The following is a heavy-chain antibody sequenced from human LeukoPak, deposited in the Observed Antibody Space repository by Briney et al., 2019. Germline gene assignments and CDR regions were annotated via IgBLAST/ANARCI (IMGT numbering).Heavy chain of an antibody. J-gene: IGHJ1*01. CDR2: MSGSGGST. Sequence: PGGSLRLSCAASGFTFSSYAMSWVRQAAGKGLEWVAAMSGSGGSTYYADSVNGRFTISRDNSKNTLYLQMNSLRAEDTAVYYCAKGPSAVTSFAEYFQHWGQGTLVTVSS. D-gene: IGHD5-18*01. CDR3: AKGPSAVTSFAEYFQH. CDR1: GFTFSSYA. V-gene: IGHV3-23*01.